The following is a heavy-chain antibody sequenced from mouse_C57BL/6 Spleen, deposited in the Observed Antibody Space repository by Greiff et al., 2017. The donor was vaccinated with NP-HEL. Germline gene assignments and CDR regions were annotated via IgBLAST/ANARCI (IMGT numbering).Heavy chain of an antibody. D-gene: IGHD4-1*01. J-gene: IGHJ1*03. CDR3: ARKTGTWYFDV. Sequence: EVKLMESGGGLVKPGGSLKLSCAASGFTFSDYGMHWVRQAPEKGLEWVAYISSGSSTIYYADTVKGRFTISRDNAKNTLFLQMTSLRSEDTAMYYCARKTGTWYFDVWGTGTTVTVSS. V-gene: IGHV5-17*01. CDR2: ISSGSSTI. CDR1: GFTFSDYG.